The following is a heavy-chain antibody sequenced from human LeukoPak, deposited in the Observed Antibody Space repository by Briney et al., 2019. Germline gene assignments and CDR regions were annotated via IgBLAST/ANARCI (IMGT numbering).Heavy chain of an antibody. CDR2: IKRKIDGGTT. V-gene: IGHV3-15*01. J-gene: IGHJ4*02. Sequence: GGSLRLSCAASGLTFSNAWMNWVRQAPGKGLEWVGRIKRKIDGGTTDYAAPVKGRFTISKDDSKNTLYLQMNSLKTEDTAVYYCTTNTAPDYYGSGSYYNVIWGQGTPVTVSS. CDR3: TTNTAPDYYGSGSYYNVI. D-gene: IGHD3-10*01. CDR1: GLTFSNAW.